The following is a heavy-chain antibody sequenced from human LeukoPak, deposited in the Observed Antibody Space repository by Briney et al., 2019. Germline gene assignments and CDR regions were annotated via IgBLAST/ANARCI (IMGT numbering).Heavy chain of an antibody. CDR2: ISSSSSYI. CDR1: GFTFSSYS. V-gene: IGHV3-21*01. D-gene: IGHD4-23*01. J-gene: IGHJ4*02. Sequence: GGSLRLSCAASGFTFSSYSMNWVRQAPGKGLEWVSSISSSSSYIYYADSVKGRFTISRDNSKNTLYLQMGSLRAEDMAVYYCARVSRGNSVGGDYWGQGTLVTVSS. CDR3: ARVSRGNSVGGDY.